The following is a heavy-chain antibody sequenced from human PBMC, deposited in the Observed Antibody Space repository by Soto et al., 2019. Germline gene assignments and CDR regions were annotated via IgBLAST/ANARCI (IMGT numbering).Heavy chain of an antibody. CDR2: ISSSGGTK. V-gene: IGHV3-48*01. J-gene: IGHJ4*02. Sequence: PGGSLRLSCAASGFIFSGYSMNWVRQAPGKGLEWVTYISSSGGTKYHADSVKGRFTISRDNAKNSLYLHMDSLRPEDTAVYYCARGHSSAWPDYFDYWGQGTLVTSPQ. CDR3: ARGHSSAWPDYFDY. D-gene: IGHD6-19*01. CDR1: GFIFSGYS.